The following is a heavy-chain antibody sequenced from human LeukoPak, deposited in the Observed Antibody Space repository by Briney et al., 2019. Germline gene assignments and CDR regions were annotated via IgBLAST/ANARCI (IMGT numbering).Heavy chain of an antibody. CDR1: GLTFSSYS. J-gene: IGHJ6*04. Sequence: GGSLRLSCAASGLTFSSYSMNWVRQAPGKGLERVSYISSSSSTIYYADSVKGRFTISRDNAKNSLYLQMNSLRAEDTAVYYCAELGITMIGGVWGKGTTVTISS. CDR3: AELGITMIGGV. V-gene: IGHV3-48*04. CDR2: ISSSSSTI. D-gene: IGHD3-10*02.